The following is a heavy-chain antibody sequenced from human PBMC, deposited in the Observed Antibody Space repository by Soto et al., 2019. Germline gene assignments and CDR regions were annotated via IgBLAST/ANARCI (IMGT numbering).Heavy chain of an antibody. CDR1: SGSISSSNW. Sequence: QVQLQESVPGLVKPSGTLSLTCAVSSGSISSSNWWSWVRQPPGKGLEWIGEIYHSGSTNYNPSLKRRVTISVDKSKTQFSLKLSSVTAADTAVYYCARSIRRAAAGPFDYWGQGTLVTVSS. V-gene: IGHV4-4*02. J-gene: IGHJ4*02. CDR2: IYHSGST. D-gene: IGHD6-13*01. CDR3: ARSIRRAAAGPFDY.